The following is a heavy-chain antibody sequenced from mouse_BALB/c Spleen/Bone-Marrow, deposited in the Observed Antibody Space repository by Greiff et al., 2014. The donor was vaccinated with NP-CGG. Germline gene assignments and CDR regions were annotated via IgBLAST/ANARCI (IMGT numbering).Heavy chain of an antibody. CDR1: GYTFTTCY. CDR2: INPNNGGT. Sequence: VQLQESGAELVKPGTSVKLSCKASGYTFTTCYMYWVKQRPGQGLEWIREINPNNGGTNFKEKFKSKATLTVDKSSSTAYMQLSSLTSEDSAVYYCTRGRTWDFDYWGQGTTLTVSS. J-gene: IGHJ2*01. D-gene: IGHD4-1*01. V-gene: IGHV1S81*02. CDR3: TRGRTWDFDY.